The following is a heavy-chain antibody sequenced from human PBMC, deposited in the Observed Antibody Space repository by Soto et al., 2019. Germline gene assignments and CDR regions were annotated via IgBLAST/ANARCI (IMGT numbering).Heavy chain of an antibody. Sequence: SETLSLTCAVYGGSFRGYYWSWIRQPPGEGLEWSGEINHSGSTNYNPSLKSRVTISVDTSKNQFSLKLSSVTAADTAVYYCARGRGALRSDCRSPASTYYYYYGMDVWGQGTTVPVYS. CDR1: GGSFRGYY. J-gene: IGHJ6*02. CDR2: INHSGST. CDR3: ARGRGALRSDCRSPASTYYYYYGMDV. D-gene: IGHD2-21*01. V-gene: IGHV4-34*01.